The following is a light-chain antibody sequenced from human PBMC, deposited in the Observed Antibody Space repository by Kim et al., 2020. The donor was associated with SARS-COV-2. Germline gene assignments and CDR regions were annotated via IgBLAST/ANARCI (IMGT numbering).Light chain of an antibody. CDR2: DTS. V-gene: IGKV3-11*01. CDR1: RSISTY. J-gene: IGKJ4*01. CDR3: QQRTNWLN. Sequence: LSLSPGDRATLFCRASRSISTYLAWYQQKPGQAPRLLIYDTSSRAPGIPARFSGSGSGTDFTLTISSLEPEDFAVYYCQQRTNWLNFGGGTKLEI.